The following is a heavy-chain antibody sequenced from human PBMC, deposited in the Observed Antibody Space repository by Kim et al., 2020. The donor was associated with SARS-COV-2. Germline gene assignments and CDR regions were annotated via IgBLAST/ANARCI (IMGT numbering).Heavy chain of an antibody. Sequence: GGSLRLSCVDSGFTFGDHVMLWVRQAPGQGLEWVSVISGNSNTIHYADSVKGRFTISRDNAQRSVYLQMNSLRPEDTAFYYCARLAVPGELWGQGALVTVSS. V-gene: IGHV3-9*01. CDR3: ARLAVPGEL. CDR2: ISGNSNTI. CDR1: GFTFGDHV. D-gene: IGHD3-16*01. J-gene: IGHJ4*02.